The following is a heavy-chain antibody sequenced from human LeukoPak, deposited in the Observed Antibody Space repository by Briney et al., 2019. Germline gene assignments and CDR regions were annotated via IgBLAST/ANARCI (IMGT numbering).Heavy chain of an antibody. V-gene: IGHV1-18*01. CDR3: ARDYGDYPNWFDP. J-gene: IGHJ5*02. D-gene: IGHD4-17*01. CDR2: ISSYNGNT. Sequence: GASVKVSCKASVYTFTSYGISWVRQAPGQGGEWMGWISSYNGNTNYAQKLQGRVTMTTDTSTSAAYMDLKTLRSDDTAVYYCARDYGDYPNWFDPWGQGTLVTVSS. CDR1: VYTFTSYG.